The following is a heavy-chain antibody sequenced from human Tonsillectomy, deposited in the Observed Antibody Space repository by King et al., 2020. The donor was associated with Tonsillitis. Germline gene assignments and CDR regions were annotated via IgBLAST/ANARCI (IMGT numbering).Heavy chain of an antibody. V-gene: IGHV4-34*01. CDR2: INPSGIT. D-gene: IGHD3-10*01. CDR3: ARGTGEVRFDP. J-gene: IGHJ5*02. CDR1: VGSLSGYY. Sequence: VQLQQWGAGLLKSSETLSLTCDVYVGSLSGYYWSWIRQPPEKGLEWIGEINPSGITNYNPSLKSRVTISVDTSKNQFSLNLTSVTAADTAIYYFARGTGEVRFDPCGQGTLVTVSS.